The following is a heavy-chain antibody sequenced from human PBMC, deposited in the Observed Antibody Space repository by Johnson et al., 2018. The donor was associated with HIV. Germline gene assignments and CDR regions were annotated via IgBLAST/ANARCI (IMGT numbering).Heavy chain of an antibody. CDR1: GFIFSDYY. CDR3: AREGGSYKDDAFDI. V-gene: IGHV3-30-3*01. J-gene: IGHJ3*02. CDR2: ISYDGSNK. Sequence: QVQLVESGGGLVQPGGSLRLSCAASGFIFSDYYMSWIRQAPGKGLEWVAVISYDGSNKYYADSVKGRFTISRDNSKNTLYLQMNSLRAEDTALYYCAREGGSYKDDAFDIWGQGTVVTVSS. D-gene: IGHD1-26*01.